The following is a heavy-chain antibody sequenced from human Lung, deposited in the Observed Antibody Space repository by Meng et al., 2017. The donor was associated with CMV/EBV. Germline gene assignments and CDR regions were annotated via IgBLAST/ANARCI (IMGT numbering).Heavy chain of an antibody. J-gene: IGHJ6*02. CDR2: INSDGDT. CDR1: GFTFSSYD. Sequence: ESLKISCAASGFTFSSYDMHWVRQGTGKGLEWVSNINSDGDTFYTGSVKGRFTISREHAKNSLYLQMNSLRAGDTAVYYCVRGKAWFLDFYGMDVWGQGTXVTGSS. CDR3: VRGKAWFLDFYGMDV. V-gene: IGHV3-13*01. D-gene: IGHD3-3*01.